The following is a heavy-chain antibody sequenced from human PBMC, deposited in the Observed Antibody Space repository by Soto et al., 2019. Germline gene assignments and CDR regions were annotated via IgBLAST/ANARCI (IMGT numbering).Heavy chain of an antibody. Sequence: QVQLVESGGGVVQPGRPLRLSCAASGFSFSSFGMHWVRQAPGKGLEWVAVVSKDGGTTYYADSVKGRLTISRDNSKNTLDLQVHSLRTEDTAIYCCAREGDVPGLPAAVSFDYWGQGTLVTASS. CDR1: GFSFSSFG. D-gene: IGHD2-2*01. V-gene: IGHV3-30*03. CDR3: AREGDVPGLPAAVSFDY. CDR2: VSKDGGTT. J-gene: IGHJ4*02.